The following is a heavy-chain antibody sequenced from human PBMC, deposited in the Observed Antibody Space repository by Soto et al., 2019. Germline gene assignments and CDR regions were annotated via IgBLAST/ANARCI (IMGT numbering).Heavy chain of an antibody. CDR1: GGSIGSGGYS. D-gene: IGHD3-3*01. CDR2: IFHSGST. V-gene: IGHV4-30-2*01. CDR3: ARAGDDFWSGYSIDY. J-gene: IGHJ4*02. Sequence: QLQLQESGSGLVKPSQTLSLTCDVSGGSIGSGGYSWSWIRQPPGKGREWIGYIFHSGSTYYNPSLKSRVTISVDTSKNQFSLRLSSVTAADTAVYYCARAGDDFWSGYSIDYWGQGTLVTVSS.